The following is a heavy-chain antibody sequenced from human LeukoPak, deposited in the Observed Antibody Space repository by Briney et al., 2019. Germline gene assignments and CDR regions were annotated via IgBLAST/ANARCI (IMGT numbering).Heavy chain of an antibody. V-gene: IGHV1-69*05. CDR2: IIPIFGTA. CDR1: GGTFSSCA. D-gene: IGHD3-22*01. Sequence: GASVKVSCKASGGTFSSCAISWVRQAPGQGLEWMGGIIPIFGTANYAQKFQGRVTITTDESTSTAYMELSSLRSEDTAVYYCARGGYYYDSSGYYYPSTFNYWGQGTLVTVSS. J-gene: IGHJ4*02. CDR3: ARGGYYYDSSGYYYPSTFNY.